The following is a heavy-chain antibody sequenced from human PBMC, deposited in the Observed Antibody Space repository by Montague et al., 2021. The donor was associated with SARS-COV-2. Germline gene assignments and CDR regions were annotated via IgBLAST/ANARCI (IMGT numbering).Heavy chain of an antibody. Sequence: CAISGDSVSSVRAAWNWIRQTPSRGLEWLGRTSYRSKWINAYAVSLESRMSITPDTSTNQFSLHLSFVTPDDTAVYYCAREGVHAFDIWAQGTPVIVSS. J-gene: IGHJ3*02. V-gene: IGHV6-1*01. CDR2: TSYRSKWIN. CDR3: AREGVHAFDI. CDR1: GDSVSSVRAA.